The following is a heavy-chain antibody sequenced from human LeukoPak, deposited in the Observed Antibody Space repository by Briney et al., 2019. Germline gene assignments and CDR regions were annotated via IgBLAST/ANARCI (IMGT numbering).Heavy chain of an antibody. J-gene: IGHJ5*02. CDR2: IYYSGST. Sequence: PSETLSLTCTVSGGSNSSYYWSWIRQPPGKGLEWIGYIYYSGSTNYNPSLKSRVTISVDTSKNQFSLKLSSVTAADTAVYYCARGGNWFDPWGQGTLVTVSS. D-gene: IGHD5-12*01. CDR3: ARGGNWFDP. V-gene: IGHV4-59*01. CDR1: GGSNSSYY.